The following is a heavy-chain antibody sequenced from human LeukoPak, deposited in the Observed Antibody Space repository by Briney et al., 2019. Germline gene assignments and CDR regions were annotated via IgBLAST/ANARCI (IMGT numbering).Heavy chain of an antibody. D-gene: IGHD2-15*01. J-gene: IGHJ6*02. Sequence: PGGSLRLSCAASGLTVTNAWMNWVRQAPGKGLEWVGRIASKTDGGTTDYAAPVKGRFTISRDDSKNTLFLQMNSLRGEDAALYYCAVLHYYAMDVWGQGTTVTVSS. CDR1: GLTVTNAW. V-gene: IGHV3-15*04. CDR3: AVLHYYAMDV. CDR2: IASKTDGGTT.